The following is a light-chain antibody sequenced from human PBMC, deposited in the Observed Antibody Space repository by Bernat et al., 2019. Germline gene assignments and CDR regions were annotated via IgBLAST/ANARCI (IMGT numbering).Light chain of an antibody. CDR2: EVS. V-gene: IGKV2-30*02. Sequence: PASLSCRSSESLVHSKGKTFLSCYHQRPCHPPRRLIYEVSIRDSGVPDRFSVIGADTDFTLKISRVEAEGVGTCCGGQGAVVTITLGGGNKVDIK. CDR3: GQGAVVTIT. CDR1: ESLVHSKGKTF. J-gene: IGKJ4*02.